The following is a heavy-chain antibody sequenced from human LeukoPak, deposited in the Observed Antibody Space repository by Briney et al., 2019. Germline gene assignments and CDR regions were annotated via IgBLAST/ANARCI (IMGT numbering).Heavy chain of an antibody. D-gene: IGHD3-22*01. CDR3: ANSGYDSSGYYFDY. V-gene: IGHV1-2*06. CDR2: INPNSGGT. J-gene: IGHJ4*02. Sequence: ASVKVSCKASGYTFTGYYMHWVRQAPGQELEWMGRINPNSGGTNYAQKFQGRVTMTRDTSISTAYMELSRLRSDDTAVYYCANSGYDSSGYYFDYWGQGTLVTVSS. CDR1: GYTFTGYY.